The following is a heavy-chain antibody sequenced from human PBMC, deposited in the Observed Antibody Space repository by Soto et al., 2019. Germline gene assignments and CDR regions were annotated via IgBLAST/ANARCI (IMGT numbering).Heavy chain of an antibody. J-gene: IGHJ6*02. D-gene: IGHD4-17*01. CDR2: IIPIFGTA. V-gene: IGHV1-69*06. Sequence: SVKVSCKASGGTFSSYAISWVRQAPGQGLEWMGGIIPIFGTANYAQKFQGRVTITVDKSTSTAYMELSSLRSEDTAVYYCARWGYGGNSGDYYYGMDVWGQGTTVTVSS. CDR3: ARWGYGGNSGDYYYGMDV. CDR1: GGTFSSYA.